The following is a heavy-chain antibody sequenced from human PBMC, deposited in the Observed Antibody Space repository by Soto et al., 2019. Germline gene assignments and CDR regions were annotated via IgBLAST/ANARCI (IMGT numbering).Heavy chain of an antibody. CDR2: IWYDGSNK. D-gene: IGHD6-13*01. CDR1: GFPFSSYG. V-gene: IGHV3-33*01. Sequence: PGGSLRLSCAASGFPFSSYGMHWVRQAPGKGLEWVAVIWYDGSNKYYADSVKGRFTISRDNSKNTLYLQMNSLRAEDSAVYYCARDGSSSWYANYYMDVWGKGTTVTVSS. J-gene: IGHJ6*03. CDR3: ARDGSSSWYANYYMDV.